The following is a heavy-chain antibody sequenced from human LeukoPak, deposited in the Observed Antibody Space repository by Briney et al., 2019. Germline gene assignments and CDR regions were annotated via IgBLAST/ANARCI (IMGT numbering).Heavy chain of an antibody. Sequence: ASVKVSCKASGYTFTSYYMHWVRQAPGQGREWMGIINPSGGSTSYAQKFQGRVTMTRDMSTSTVYMELSSLRSEDTAVYYCASQFYDSSGYYYALDYWGQGTLVTVSS. D-gene: IGHD3-22*01. CDR2: INPSGGST. V-gene: IGHV1-46*01. CDR3: ASQFYDSSGYYYALDY. J-gene: IGHJ4*02. CDR1: GYTFTSYY.